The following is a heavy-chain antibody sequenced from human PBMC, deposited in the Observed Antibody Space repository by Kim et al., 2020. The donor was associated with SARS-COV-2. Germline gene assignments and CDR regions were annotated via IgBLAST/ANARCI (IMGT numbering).Heavy chain of an antibody. D-gene: IGHD3-22*01. Sequence: ASVKVSCKASGYTFTGYYMHWVRQAPGQGLEWMGWINPNSGGTNYAQKFQGRVTMTRDTSISTAYMELSRLRSDDTAVYYCAREGWLLAFGWFDPWGQGTLVTVSS. CDR1: GYTFTGYY. V-gene: IGHV1-2*02. CDR2: INPNSGGT. J-gene: IGHJ5*02. CDR3: AREGWLLAFGWFDP.